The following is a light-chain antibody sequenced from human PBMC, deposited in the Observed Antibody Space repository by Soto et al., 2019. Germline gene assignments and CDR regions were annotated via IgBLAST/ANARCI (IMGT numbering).Light chain of an antibody. Sequence: DIQKTQSPSSLSASVGDRVTITCRASQSISSFLNWYQQKPGKAPTLLIYAASTLQSGVPSRFSGTGSGTDFTLTISSLQPEDFATYYCQQGSTTLFTFGPGTKVDIK. J-gene: IGKJ3*01. CDR3: QQGSTTLFT. CDR2: AAS. V-gene: IGKV1-39*01. CDR1: QSISSF.